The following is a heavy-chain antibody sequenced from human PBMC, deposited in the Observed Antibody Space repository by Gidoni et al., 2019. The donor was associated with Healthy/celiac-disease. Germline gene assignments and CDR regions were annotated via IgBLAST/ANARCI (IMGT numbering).Heavy chain of an antibody. D-gene: IGHD3-10*01. V-gene: IGHV3-21*01. Sequence: EVQLVESGGGLVKPGGSLRPSCAASGFTFSSYSMNWVRQAPGKGLEWVSSISSSSSYIYYADSVKGRFTISRDNAKNSLYLQMNSLRAEDTAVYYCARLGGSGSYYNPADYWGQGTLVTVSS. J-gene: IGHJ4*02. CDR2: ISSSSSYI. CDR3: ARLGGSGSYYNPADY. CDR1: GFTFSSYS.